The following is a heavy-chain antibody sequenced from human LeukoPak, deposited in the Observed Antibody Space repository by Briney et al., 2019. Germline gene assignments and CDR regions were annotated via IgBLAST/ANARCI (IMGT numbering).Heavy chain of an antibody. CDR3: ARDPLGVLSYFDY. CDR2: ISYDGSNE. CDR1: GFTFSSYG. J-gene: IGHJ4*02. V-gene: IGHV3-30*03. D-gene: IGHD3-16*01. Sequence: GGSLRLSCAASGFTFSSYGMHWVRQAPGKGLEWVTVISYDGSNEYFADSVKGRFTISRDNSKNTLYLQMSSLRAEDTAVYYCARDPLGVLSYFDYWCQGTLVTVSS.